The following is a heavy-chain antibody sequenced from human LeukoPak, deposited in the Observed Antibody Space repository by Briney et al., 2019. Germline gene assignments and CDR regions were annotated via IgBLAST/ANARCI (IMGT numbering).Heavy chain of an antibody. V-gene: IGHV3-48*01. CDR3: TRDPGYSYAMDS. Sequence: GGSLRLSCAASGFTFSTYSMHWVRQAPGKGLEWISYISHGSTRIFYADSVEGRFTVSRDDAKNALYLQMNSLRVEDTAVYYCTRDPGYSYAMDSWGQGILVTVSS. CDR1: GFTFSTYS. CDR2: ISHGSTRI. D-gene: IGHD5-18*01. J-gene: IGHJ4*02.